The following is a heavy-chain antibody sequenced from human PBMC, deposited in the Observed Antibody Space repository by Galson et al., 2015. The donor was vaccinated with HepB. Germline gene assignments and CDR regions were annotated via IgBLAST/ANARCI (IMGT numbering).Heavy chain of an antibody. CDR2: IYWDDDK. Sequence: PALVKPTQTLTLTCTFSGFSLSTSGVGVGWIRQPPGKALEWLALIYWDDDKRYSPPLKSRLTITKDTSKNQVVLTMTNMDPVDTATYYCAHRALIFSSSLAAGFDYWGQGTLVTVSS. CDR1: GFSLSTSGVG. D-gene: IGHD6-13*01. CDR3: AHRALIFSSSLAAGFDY. J-gene: IGHJ4*02. V-gene: IGHV2-5*02.